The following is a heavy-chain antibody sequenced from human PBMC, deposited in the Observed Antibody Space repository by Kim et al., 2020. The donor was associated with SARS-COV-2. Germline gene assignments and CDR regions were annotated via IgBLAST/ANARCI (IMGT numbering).Heavy chain of an antibody. CDR1: GYTFTSYG. CDR3: AREVGWFGELSPIDY. J-gene: IGHJ4*02. Sequence: ASVKVSCKASGYTFTSYGISWVRQAPGQGLEWMGWISAYNGNTNYAQKLQGRVTMTTDTSTSTAYMELRSLRSDDTAVYYCAREVGWFGELSPIDYWGQGTLVTVSS. CDR2: ISAYNGNT. D-gene: IGHD3-10*01. V-gene: IGHV1-18*01.